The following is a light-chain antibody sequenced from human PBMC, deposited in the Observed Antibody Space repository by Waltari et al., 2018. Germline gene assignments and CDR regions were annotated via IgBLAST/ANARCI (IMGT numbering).Light chain of an antibody. V-gene: IGKV1-39*01. CDR1: KNIRRY. Sequence: DLQMTQSPSSLSASVGDIVTISCRASKNIRRYLSWYQQKPGIAPKLVIYAASTLQSGVPSRFSGSGSGTNFTLTITSLQAEDFATYFCQASYTTPYSFGQGTKVEIK. J-gene: IGKJ2*03. CDR3: QASYTTPYS. CDR2: AAS.